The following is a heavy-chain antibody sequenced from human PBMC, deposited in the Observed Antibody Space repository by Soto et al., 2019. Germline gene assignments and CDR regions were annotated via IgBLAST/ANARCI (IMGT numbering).Heavy chain of an antibody. CDR2: MNPNSGNT. CDR3: ARESVGWLDP. Sequence: QVQLVQSGAEVKRPGASVNVSCKASGYAFTSYDINWVRQATGQGLEWMGWMNPNSGNTGYAQKFQGRVTMTSNTSISTAYMELSSLRSEDTDVYYRARESVGWLDPWGQGTLVTVSS. J-gene: IGHJ5*02. D-gene: IGHD1-26*01. CDR1: GYAFTSYD. V-gene: IGHV1-8*01.